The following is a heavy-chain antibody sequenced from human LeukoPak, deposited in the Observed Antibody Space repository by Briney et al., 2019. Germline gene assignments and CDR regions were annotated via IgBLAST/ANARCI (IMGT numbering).Heavy chain of an antibody. Sequence: AGGSLRLSCAASGFTFSPYWMSWVRQAPGKGLEWVANIKQDGSEKYYVDSVKGRFTISRDNAKNSLYLQMNSLRAEDTAVYYCAREQYYRTNFDYWGQGTLVTVSS. CDR1: GFTFSPYW. V-gene: IGHV3-7*03. CDR2: IKQDGSEK. J-gene: IGHJ4*02. D-gene: IGHD4-11*01. CDR3: AREQYYRTNFDY.